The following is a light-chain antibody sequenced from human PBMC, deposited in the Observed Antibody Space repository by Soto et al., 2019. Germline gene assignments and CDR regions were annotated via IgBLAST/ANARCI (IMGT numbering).Light chain of an antibody. V-gene: IGKV3-20*01. Sequence: EIVLRQSPVARSLSPAYRSTLSCMASQSVSSNYLAWHQQRAGQAPRLLISDASSRATGITDRFSGSGSGTDFTLTISRLEPEDFAVYYCQQYGSSPWTFGQGTKVDI. J-gene: IGKJ1*01. CDR1: QSVSSNY. CDR3: QQYGSSPWT. CDR2: DAS.